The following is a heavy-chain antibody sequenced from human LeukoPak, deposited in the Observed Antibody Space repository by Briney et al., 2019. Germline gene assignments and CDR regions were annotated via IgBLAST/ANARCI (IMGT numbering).Heavy chain of an antibody. CDR2: IYTSGST. D-gene: IGHD1-1*01. CDR1: GGSISSYY. Sequence: SETLSLTCTVSGGSISSYYWSWIRQPAGKGLEWIGRIYTSGSTNYNPSLKSRVTMSVDTSKNQFSLKLSSVTAADTAVYYCARGDNFLANFFYYMDVWGKGTTVTVSS. J-gene: IGHJ6*03. V-gene: IGHV4-4*07. CDR3: ARGDNFLANFFYYMDV.